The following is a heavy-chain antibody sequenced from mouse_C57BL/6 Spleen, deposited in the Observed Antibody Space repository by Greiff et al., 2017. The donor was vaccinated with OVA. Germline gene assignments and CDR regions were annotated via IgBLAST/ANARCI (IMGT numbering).Heavy chain of an antibody. CDR1: GYSITSGYY. V-gene: IGHV3-6*01. CDR2: ISYAGSN. J-gene: IGHJ1*03. D-gene: IGHD3-3*01. Sequence: EVKLQESGPGLVKPSQSLSLTCSVTGYSITSGYYWNWIRQFPGNKLEWMGYISYAGSNNYNPSLKNRISITRDTSKNQFFLKLNSVTTEDTATYYCAREGPPRYFDVWGTGTTVTVSS. CDR3: AREGPPRYFDV.